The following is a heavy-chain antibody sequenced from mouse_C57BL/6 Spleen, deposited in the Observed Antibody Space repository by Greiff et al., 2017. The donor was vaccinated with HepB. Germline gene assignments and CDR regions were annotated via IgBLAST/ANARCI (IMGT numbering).Heavy chain of an antibody. CDR3: ARELGRGDWFAY. J-gene: IGHJ3*01. Sequence: DVQLVESGGGLVKPGGSLKLSCAASGFTFSSYAMSWVRQTPEKRLEWVATISDGGSYTYYPDNVKGRFTISRDNAKNNLYLQMSHLKSEDTAMYYCARELGRGDWFAYWGQGTLVTVSA. D-gene: IGHD4-1*01. CDR2: ISDGGSYT. CDR1: GFTFSSYA. V-gene: IGHV5-4*01.